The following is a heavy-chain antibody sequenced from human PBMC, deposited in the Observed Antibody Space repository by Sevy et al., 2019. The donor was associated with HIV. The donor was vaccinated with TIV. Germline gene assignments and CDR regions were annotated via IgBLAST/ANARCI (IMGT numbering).Heavy chain of an antibody. CDR2: ISYDGSNK. CDR1: GFTFSSYG. J-gene: IGHJ4*02. D-gene: IGHD6-6*01. CDR3: ATEGIAARHGLDY. V-gene: IGHV3-30*03. Sequence: GSLRLSCAASGFTFSSYGMHWVRQAPGKGLEWVAVISYDGSNKYYADSVKGRFTISRDNSKNTLYLQMNSLRAEDTAVYYCATEGIAARHGLDYWGQGTLVTVSS.